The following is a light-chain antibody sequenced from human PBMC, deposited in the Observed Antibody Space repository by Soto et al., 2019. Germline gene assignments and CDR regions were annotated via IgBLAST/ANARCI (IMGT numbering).Light chain of an antibody. J-gene: IGKJ1*01. Sequence: EIVLTQSPATLSLSPGERATLSCRASQSVSRSLGWYQQKPGQAPRLLIYDASTRATGIPARFSGSGSGTDFTLTISSLEPEDFAVYYCQQRSNWPRTFGQGTKVEVK. CDR3: QQRSNWPRT. CDR1: QSVSRS. CDR2: DAS. V-gene: IGKV3-11*01.